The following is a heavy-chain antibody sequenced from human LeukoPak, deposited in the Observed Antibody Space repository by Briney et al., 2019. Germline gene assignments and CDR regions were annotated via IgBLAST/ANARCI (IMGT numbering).Heavy chain of an antibody. CDR3: ASADCSSTSCYTYYFDY. Sequence: GGSLRLSCAASGFTFSSYSMNWVRQAPGKGLEWVSSISSSSSYIYYADSVRGRFTISRDNAKNSLYLQMNSLRAEDTAVYYCASADCSSTSCYTYYFDYWGQGTLVTVSS. D-gene: IGHD2-2*02. V-gene: IGHV3-21*01. CDR1: GFTFSSYS. J-gene: IGHJ4*02. CDR2: ISSSSSYI.